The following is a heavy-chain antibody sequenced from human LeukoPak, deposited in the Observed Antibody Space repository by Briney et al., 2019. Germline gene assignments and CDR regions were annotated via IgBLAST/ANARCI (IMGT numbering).Heavy chain of an antibody. J-gene: IGHJ4*02. Sequence: PSETLSLTCAVYGGSFSGYYWSWIRQPPGKGLEWIGEINHSGSTNYNPSLKSRVTISVDTSKNQFSLKLSSVTAADTAVYYCARSSVGYYYGSGSYRAYFDYWGQGTPVTVSS. CDR3: ARSSVGYYYGSGSYRAYFDY. CDR1: GGSFSGYY. V-gene: IGHV4-34*01. CDR2: INHSGST. D-gene: IGHD3-10*01.